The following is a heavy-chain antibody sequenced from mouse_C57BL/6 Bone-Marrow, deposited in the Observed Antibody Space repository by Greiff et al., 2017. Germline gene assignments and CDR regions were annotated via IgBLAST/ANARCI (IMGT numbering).Heavy chain of an antibody. CDR1: GYTFTSYG. J-gene: IGHJ2*01. CDR2: IYPRSGNT. Sequence: QVQLQQSGAELARPGASVKLSCKASGYTFTSYGISWVKQRTGQGLEWIGEIYPRSGNTYYNEKFKGKATLTADTYSSTAYMELRSLTSEDSSVYFCARRSLGSSSYYVDYWGQGTTLTVSS. D-gene: IGHD1-1*01. V-gene: IGHV1-81*01. CDR3: ARRSLGSSSYYVDY.